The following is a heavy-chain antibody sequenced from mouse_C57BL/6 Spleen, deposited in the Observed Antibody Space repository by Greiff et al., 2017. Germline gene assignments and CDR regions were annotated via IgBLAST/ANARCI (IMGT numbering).Heavy chain of an antibody. Sequence: VQLQQSGPELVKPGASVKISCKASGYAFSSSWMNWVKQRPGKGLEWIGRIYPGDGDTNYNGKFKGKATLTADKSSSTAYMQLSSLTSEDAAVYFCARCYGSSYEYFDVWGTGTTVTVSS. D-gene: IGHD1-1*01. CDR3: ARCYGSSYEYFDV. V-gene: IGHV1-82*01. J-gene: IGHJ1*03. CDR1: GYAFSSSW. CDR2: IYPGDGDT.